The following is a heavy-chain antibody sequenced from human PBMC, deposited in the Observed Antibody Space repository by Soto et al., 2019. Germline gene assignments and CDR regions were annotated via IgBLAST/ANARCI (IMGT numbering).Heavy chain of an antibody. CDR2: ISAYNGNT. CDR3: ARDPLQSYYDFWSGSLAY. Sequence: ASVKVSCKASGYTFTSYGISWVRQAPGQGLEWMGWISAYNGNTNYAQKLQGRVTMTTDTSTSTAYMDLRSLRSDDTAVYYCARDPLQSYYDFWSGSLAYWGQGTLVTVSS. V-gene: IGHV1-18*01. D-gene: IGHD3-3*01. J-gene: IGHJ4*02. CDR1: GYTFTSYG.